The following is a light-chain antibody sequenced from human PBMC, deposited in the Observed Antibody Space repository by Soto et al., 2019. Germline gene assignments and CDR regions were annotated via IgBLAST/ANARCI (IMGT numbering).Light chain of an antibody. Sequence: EIVLTQSPVTLSLSPGERATLSCRASQSVGRDLAWYQQKSGQAPRLLIYDASNRATGIPARISGSGSGTDFTLTISSLEPEDFAVYYCQQRSDWPRITFGQGTRLEIK. CDR2: DAS. CDR1: QSVGRD. V-gene: IGKV3-11*01. J-gene: IGKJ5*01. CDR3: QQRSDWPRIT.